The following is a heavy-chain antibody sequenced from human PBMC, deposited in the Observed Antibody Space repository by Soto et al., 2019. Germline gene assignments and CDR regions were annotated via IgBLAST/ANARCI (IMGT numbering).Heavy chain of an antibody. V-gene: IGHV3-30*09. J-gene: IGHJ4*02. CDR3: TRDQGKCELPYYFDY. CDR2: ISYDGSSK. Sequence: GWSLRLSCAASGFTFSSYAMHWVRQAPGKGLEWVAVISYDGSSKYYAESVKGRFAISRDNSKNTLYLQMNSLRAEDTAVYYCTRDQGKCELPYYFDYWGQGSMVTVSS. CDR1: GFTFSSYA. D-gene: IGHD1-26*01.